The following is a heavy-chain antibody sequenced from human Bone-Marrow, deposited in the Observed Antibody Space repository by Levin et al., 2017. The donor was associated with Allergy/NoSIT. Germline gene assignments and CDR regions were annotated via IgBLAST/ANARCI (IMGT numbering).Heavy chain of an antibody. CDR2: ISAYNGNT. CDR3: ARGYDFWSGYYTVYGMDV. CDR1: GYTFTNYG. D-gene: IGHD3-3*01. V-gene: IGHV1-18*01. J-gene: IGHJ6*02. Sequence: RGESLKISCKASGYTFTNYGISWVRQAPGQGLEWMGWISAYNGNTNYAQKLQGRVTMTTDTSTSTAYMELRSLRSDDTAVYYCARGYDFWSGYYTVYGMDVWGQGTTVTVSS.